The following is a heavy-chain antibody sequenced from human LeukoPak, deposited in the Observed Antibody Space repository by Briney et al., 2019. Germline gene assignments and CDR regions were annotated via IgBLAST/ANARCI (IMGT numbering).Heavy chain of an antibody. CDR3: ARNGGLHRGWFDP. CDR1: GGSISSGGYY. Sequence: SQTLSLTCTVSGGSISSGGYYWSWLRQHPGTGLEWIGYIYYSGSTYYNPSLKSRVTISVDTSKNQFSLKLSSVTAADTAVYYCARNGGLHRGWFDPWGQGTLVTVSS. V-gene: IGHV4-31*03. D-gene: IGHD4-23*01. J-gene: IGHJ5*02. CDR2: IYYSGST.